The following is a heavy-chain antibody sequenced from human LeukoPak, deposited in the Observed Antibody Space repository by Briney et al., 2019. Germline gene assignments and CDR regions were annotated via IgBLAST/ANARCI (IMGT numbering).Heavy chain of an antibody. V-gene: IGHV3-23*01. CDR2: ISGSGGST. CDR3: ARDLVKGYSGYVD. J-gene: IGHJ4*02. Sequence: PGGSLRLSCAASGFTFSSYAMSWVRQAPGKGLEWVSAISGSGGSTYYADSVKGRFTISRDNAKNSLYLQMNSLRDEDTAVYYCARDLVKGYSGYVDWGQGTLVTVSS. CDR1: GFTFSSYA. D-gene: IGHD5-12*01.